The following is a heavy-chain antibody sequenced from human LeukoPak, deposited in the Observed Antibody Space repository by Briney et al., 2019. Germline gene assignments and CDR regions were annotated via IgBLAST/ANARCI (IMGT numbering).Heavy chain of an antibody. CDR2: IKSDGSRT. V-gene: IGHV3-74*01. CDR1: GFAFSNYW. CDR3: ARDLSFAEVIATDAFDM. J-gene: IGHJ3*02. D-gene: IGHD2/OR15-2a*01. Sequence: PGGSLRRSCAASGFAFSNYWMHWVRQAPGKGLVWVAHIKSDGSRTSYADSVKGRFTISRDNAKNTLSLEMNSLRPEDTAVYYCARDLSFAEVIATDAFDMWGQGTMVTVSS.